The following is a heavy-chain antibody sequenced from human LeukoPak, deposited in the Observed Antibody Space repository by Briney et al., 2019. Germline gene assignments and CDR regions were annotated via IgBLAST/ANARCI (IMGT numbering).Heavy chain of an antibody. CDR2: INPNTGDT. Sequence: ASVKVSCKASGYTFSDHYMNWVRQAPGQGLEWLGWINPNTGDTHFAPKFQGRVTLTSDTSIRTAYMELTSLTSDDTAVYYCAKGLGPSSSWFPFDFWGQGTLVTVSS. CDR1: GYTFSDHY. CDR3: AKGLGPSSSWFPFDF. D-gene: IGHD6-13*01. V-gene: IGHV1-2*02. J-gene: IGHJ4*02.